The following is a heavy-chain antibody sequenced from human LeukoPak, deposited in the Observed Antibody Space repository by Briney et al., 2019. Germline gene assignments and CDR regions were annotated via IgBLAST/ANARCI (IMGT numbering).Heavy chain of an antibody. CDR3: AKDRVAMISRAFDI. V-gene: IGHV3-23*01. CDR2: ISGSGGST. D-gene: IGHD5-12*01. J-gene: IGHJ3*02. Sequence: GETLRLSCAASGFTISSYARSWVRQPPGKGLEWVSAISGSGGSTYYADSVKGRFTISRDNSKNTLYLQMNSLRAEDTAVYYCAKDRVAMISRAFDIWGQGTMVTVSS. CDR1: GFTISSYA.